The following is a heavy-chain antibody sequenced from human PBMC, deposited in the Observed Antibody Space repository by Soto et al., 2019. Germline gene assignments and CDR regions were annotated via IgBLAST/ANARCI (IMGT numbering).Heavy chain of an antibody. Sequence: GGSLRLSCAASGLSFSNYAMSWVRQAPGKGLEWVSAISGSGGSTYYADSVKGRFTISRDNSKNTLYLQMNSLRAEDTAVYFCAKNRNPGGGYDFVNYWGQGALVTGSS. CDR3: AKNRNPGGGYDFVNY. J-gene: IGHJ4*02. D-gene: IGHD5-12*01. V-gene: IGHV3-23*01. CDR2: ISGSGGST. CDR1: GLSFSNYA.